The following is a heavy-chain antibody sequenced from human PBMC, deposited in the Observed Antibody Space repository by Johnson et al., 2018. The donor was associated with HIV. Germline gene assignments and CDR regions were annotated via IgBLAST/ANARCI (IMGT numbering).Heavy chain of an antibody. V-gene: IGHV3-33*01. Sequence: VQLVESGGGVVQPGRSLRLSCAASGFIFSSYGMHWVRQAPGKGLEWVAVIWYDGSNKYYGDSVKGRFTISRDNTKNTLYLQMNSLRAEDSAVYYCARGRTFDYSNSRDPPGGGFDIWGPGTVVTVSS. D-gene: IGHD6-6*01. CDR2: IWYDGSNK. CDR1: GFIFSSYG. CDR3: ARGRTFDYSNSRDPPGGGFDI. J-gene: IGHJ3*02.